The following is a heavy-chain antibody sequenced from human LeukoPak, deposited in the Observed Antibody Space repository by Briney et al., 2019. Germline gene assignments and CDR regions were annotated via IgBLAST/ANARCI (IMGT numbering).Heavy chain of an antibody. CDR3: ARGLGYYDSSGREDAFDI. CDR2: IYSGGST. J-gene: IGHJ3*02. D-gene: IGHD3-22*01. Sequence: GGSLRLSCAASGFTVSSNYMSWVRQAPGKGLEWVSVIYSGGSTYYPGSVKGRFTISRENAKNSLYLQMNSLRAGDTAVYCCARGLGYYDSSGREDAFDIWGQGTMVTVSS. V-gene: IGHV3-53*01. CDR1: GFTVSSNY.